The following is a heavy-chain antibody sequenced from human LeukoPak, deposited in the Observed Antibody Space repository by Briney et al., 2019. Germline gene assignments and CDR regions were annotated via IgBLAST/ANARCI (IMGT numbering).Heavy chain of an antibody. V-gene: IGHV4-38-2*02. CDR2: IYYSGST. CDR3: ARRSMVRGVDY. CDR1: GYSISSGYY. J-gene: IGHJ4*02. D-gene: IGHD3-10*01. Sequence: SGTLSLTCTVSGYSISSGYYWGWIRQPPGKGLEWIGSIYYSGSTYYNPSLKSRVTISVDTSKNQFSLKLSSVTAADTAVYYCARRSMVRGVDYWGQGTLVTVSS.